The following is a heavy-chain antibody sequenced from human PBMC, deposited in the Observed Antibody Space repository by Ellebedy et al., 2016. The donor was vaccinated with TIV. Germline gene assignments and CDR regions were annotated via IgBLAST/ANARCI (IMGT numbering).Heavy chain of an antibody. J-gene: IGHJ5*02. Sequence: MPSETLSLTCAVYGGSFSGYYWSWIRQPPGKGLEWIGEINHSGSTNYNPSLKSRVTISVDTSKNQFSLKLSSVTAADTAVYYCARGNHKWLRRSVWFDPWGQGTLVTVSS. V-gene: IGHV4-34*01. D-gene: IGHD5-12*01. CDR3: ARGNHKWLRRSVWFDP. CDR2: INHSGST. CDR1: GGSFSGYY.